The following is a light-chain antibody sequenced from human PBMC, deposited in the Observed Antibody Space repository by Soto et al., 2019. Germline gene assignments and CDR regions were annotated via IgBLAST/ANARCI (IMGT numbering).Light chain of an antibody. CDR1: QSVSSNY. J-gene: IGKJ2*01. CDR2: GAS. Sequence: EIVLTQSPGTLSLSPGERATLSCRASQSVSSNYLAWYQQKPGQAPRLLIYGASNRATGIPARFSGSGSGTGFTLTISRLEPEDFAVYFCQQYGSSPPFTFGQGTKVDIK. CDR3: QQYGSSPPFT. V-gene: IGKV3-20*01.